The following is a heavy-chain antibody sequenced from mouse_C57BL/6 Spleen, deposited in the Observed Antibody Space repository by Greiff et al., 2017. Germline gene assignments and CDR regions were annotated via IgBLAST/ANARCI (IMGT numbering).Heavy chain of an antibody. CDR1: GYTFPSYD. CDR2: IYPRDGST. J-gene: IGHJ3*01. CDR3: ERGGIYYGNWFAY. V-gene: IGHV1-85*01. D-gene: IGHD2-1*01. Sequence: QVQLQQSGPELVKPGASVKLSCKASGYTFPSYDINWVKQRAGQGLEWIGWIYPRDGSTKYNAKFKGKATLTVDTSSSTAYMELHSLTSEDSAVYFGERGGIYYGNWFAYWGQGTLVTVAA.